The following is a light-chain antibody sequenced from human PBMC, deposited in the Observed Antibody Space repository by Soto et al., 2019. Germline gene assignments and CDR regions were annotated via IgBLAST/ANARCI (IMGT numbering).Light chain of an antibody. CDR1: SSDIGHYDY. V-gene: IGLV2-14*03. J-gene: IGLJ1*01. Sequence: QSVLTQPASVSGSPGQSITISCTGTSSDIGHYDYVSWYQQHPGKAPKLMIYHVTYRPSGVSNRYSGYKSGNSPSLTISALQADDEPDYYCCSLTSSHTYLFGSGTKSTGL. CDR2: HVT. CDR3: CSLTSSHTYL.